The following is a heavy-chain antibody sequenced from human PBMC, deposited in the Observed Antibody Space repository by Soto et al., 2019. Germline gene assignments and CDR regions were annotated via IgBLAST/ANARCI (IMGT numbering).Heavy chain of an antibody. V-gene: IGHV1-18*01. J-gene: IGHJ4*02. CDR2: ISAYNGNT. D-gene: IGHD2-15*01. Sequence: GASVKVSCKASGYTYTSYGISWVRQAPGQGLEWMGWISAYNGNTNYAQKLQGRVTMTTDTSASTAYMELSSLRSEDTAVYYCARTSGYCSGGSCYFGYWGQGTLVTVSS. CDR3: ARTSGYCSGGSCYFGY. CDR1: GYTYTSYG.